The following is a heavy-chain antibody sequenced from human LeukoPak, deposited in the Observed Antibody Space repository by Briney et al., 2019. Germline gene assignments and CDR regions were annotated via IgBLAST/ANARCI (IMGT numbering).Heavy chain of an antibody. CDR2: ISGSGSGGST. D-gene: IGHD6-13*01. CDR1: GFTCSSSA. J-gene: IGHJ4*02. CDR3: ARDSLPYSSSWYYFDY. Sequence: GGSLRLSCAASGFTCSSSAMSWVRQAPGKGLEWVSSISGSGSGGSTYYADSVKGRFTISRDNSKNTLYLQMNSLRAEDTAVYYCARDSLPYSSSWYYFDYWGQGTLVTVSS. V-gene: IGHV3-23*01.